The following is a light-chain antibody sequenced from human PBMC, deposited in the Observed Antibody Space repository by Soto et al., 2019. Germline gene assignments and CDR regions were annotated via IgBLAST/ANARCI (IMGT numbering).Light chain of an antibody. CDR3: QQYDNYPLT. CDR1: QGISKF. V-gene: IGKV1-33*01. J-gene: IGKJ4*01. Sequence: DIQMTPSPSSLSASVGDRVTITCQASQGISKFLNWYQQKPGKAPKLLIFDASDLETGVPSRFSGHRSGTDFSFTISSLQPEDIATYYCQQYDNYPLTFGGGTKVEVK. CDR2: DAS.